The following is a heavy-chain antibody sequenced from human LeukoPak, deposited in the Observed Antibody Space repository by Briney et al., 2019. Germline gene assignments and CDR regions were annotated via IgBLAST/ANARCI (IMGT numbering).Heavy chain of an antibody. CDR3: ARSPPYYDSRAFQH. D-gene: IGHD3-22*01. CDR1: GGSISSYY. Sequence: PSETLSLTCTVSGGSISSYYWSWIRQPPGKGLEWIGYIYYSGSSNYNPSLKSRVTISVDTSKNQFSLKLSSVTAADTAVYYCARSPPYYDSRAFQHWGQGTLVTVSS. V-gene: IGHV4-59*01. CDR2: IYYSGSS. J-gene: IGHJ1*01.